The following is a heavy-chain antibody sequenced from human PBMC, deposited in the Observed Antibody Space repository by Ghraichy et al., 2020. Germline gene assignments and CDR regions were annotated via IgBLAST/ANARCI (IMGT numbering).Heavy chain of an antibody. CDR2: IYYSGST. D-gene: IGHD6-13*01. CDR1: GGSISSSSYY. Sequence: SETLSLTCTVSGGSISSSSYYWGWIRQPPGKGLEWIGSIYYSGSTYYNPSLKSRVTISVDTSKNQFSLKLSSVTAADTAVYYCARPAAAGTGNDYWGQGTLVTVSS. CDR3: ARPAAAGTGNDY. V-gene: IGHV4-39*01. J-gene: IGHJ4*02.